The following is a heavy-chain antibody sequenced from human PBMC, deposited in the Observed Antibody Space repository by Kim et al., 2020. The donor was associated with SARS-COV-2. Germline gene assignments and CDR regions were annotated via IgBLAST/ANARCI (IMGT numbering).Heavy chain of an antibody. D-gene: IGHD2-2*01. CDR3: ATHQYCSSASCLDY. V-gene: IGHV3-20*03. J-gene: IGHJ4*02. Sequence: YSDSVKGRFTISRDKAKNPLYLQMNSLRAEDTAAYYCATHQYCSSASCLDYWGQGTLVTVSS.